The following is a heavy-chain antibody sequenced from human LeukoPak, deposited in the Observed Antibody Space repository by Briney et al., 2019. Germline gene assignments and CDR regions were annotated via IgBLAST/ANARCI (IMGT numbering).Heavy chain of an antibody. CDR2: IYYTGST. CDR1: GGSIRRYY. V-gene: IGHV4-59*01. Sequence: SETLSLTCTVWGGSIRRYYWSWMRQPPGKGRDGMGYIYYTGSTNYNTSLKSRVTISVDTSTAQFSLKLSSVTAAATAVYYCARDNCSGGSCYSGVFDYWGQGTLVTVSS. J-gene: IGHJ4*02. CDR3: ARDNCSGGSCYSGVFDY. D-gene: IGHD2-15*01.